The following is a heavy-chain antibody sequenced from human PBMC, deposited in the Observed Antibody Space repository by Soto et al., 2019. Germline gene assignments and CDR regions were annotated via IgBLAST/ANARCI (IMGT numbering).Heavy chain of an antibody. CDR2: INAGNGNT. J-gene: IGHJ4*02. CDR1: GYTFTSYA. D-gene: IGHD2-15*01. CDR3: AMGVAPYYSDY. Sequence: QVQLVQSGAEEKKPGASVKVSCKASGYTFTSYAMHWVRQAPGQRLEWMGWINAGNGNTKYSQKFQGRVTITRDTSASTAYMELSSLRAEDTAVYCCAMGVAPYYSDYWGQGALVTVSS. V-gene: IGHV1-3*05.